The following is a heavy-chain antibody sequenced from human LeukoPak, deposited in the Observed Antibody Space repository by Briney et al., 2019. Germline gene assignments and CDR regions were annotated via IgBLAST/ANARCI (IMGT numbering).Heavy chain of an antibody. V-gene: IGHV4-39*02. CDR1: GGSISSSPYY. CDR2: IYHSGSP. Sequence: SETLSLTCTVSGGSISSSPYYWGWIRQSPGKGLEWIGSIYHSGSPYSNPSLESRVTISVDTSKNVFSLKLSSVTAADTAVYYCARLEAFYYYYMDDWGKGTTVTVSS. CDR3: ARLEAFYYYYMDD. J-gene: IGHJ6*03.